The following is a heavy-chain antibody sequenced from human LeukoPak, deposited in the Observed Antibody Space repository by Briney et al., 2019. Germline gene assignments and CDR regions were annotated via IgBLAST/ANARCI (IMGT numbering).Heavy chain of an antibody. V-gene: IGHV4-39*07. CDR3: ARETGYCSGSSCYSEGLAY. J-gene: IGHJ4*02. Sequence: SETLSLTCTLSGGSISSSDYYWGWIRQPPGKGLEWIGSIYYSGSTYYNPSLKSRVTISVDTSKKQFSLRLSSVTAADTAVYYCARETGYCSGSSCYSEGLAYWGQGTLVTVSS. CDR2: IYYSGST. D-gene: IGHD2-15*01. CDR1: GGSISSSDYY.